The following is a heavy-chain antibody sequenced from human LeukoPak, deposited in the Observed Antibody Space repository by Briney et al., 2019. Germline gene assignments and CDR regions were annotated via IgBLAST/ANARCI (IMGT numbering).Heavy chain of an antibody. J-gene: IGHJ3*02. CDR2: FDPEDGET. Sequence: ASVKVSCKVSGYTLTELSMHWVRQAPGKGLEWRGGFDPEDGETVNAQKFQGRVTMTEDTSTDTAYMELSSLRSEDTAVYYCATVQYYYDSSGTGGAFDIWGQGTMVTVSS. CDR3: ATVQYYYDSSGTGGAFDI. D-gene: IGHD3-22*01. CDR1: GYTLTELS. V-gene: IGHV1-24*01.